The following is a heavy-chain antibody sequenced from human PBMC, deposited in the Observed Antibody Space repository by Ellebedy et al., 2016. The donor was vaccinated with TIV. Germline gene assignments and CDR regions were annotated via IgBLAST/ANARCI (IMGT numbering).Heavy chain of an antibody. D-gene: IGHD3-22*01. CDR1: GFTFSDYA. Sequence: GESLKISCAASGFTFSDYAMNWVRQAPGKGLEWVSTISTRGYNTYYADSVKGRFTISRDNSKNTLYLQMNTLRAGGTAVYYCVINLPGGYYDYWGQGTLVTVSS. CDR3: VINLPGGYYDY. V-gene: IGHV3-23*01. J-gene: IGHJ4*02. CDR2: ISTRGYNT.